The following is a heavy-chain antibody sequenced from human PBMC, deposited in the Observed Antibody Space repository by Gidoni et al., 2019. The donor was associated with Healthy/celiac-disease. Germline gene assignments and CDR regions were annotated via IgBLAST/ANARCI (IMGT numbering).Heavy chain of an antibody. CDR1: GFTFSNAW. Sequence: EVQLVESGGGLVTPGGSLRLSCAASGFTFSNAWMSWVRQAPGKGLEWVGRIKSKTDGGTTDYAAPVKGRFTISRDDSKNTLYLQMNSLKTEDTAVYYCTTAPFFVWNWYFDLWGRGTLVTVSS. CDR2: IKSKTDGGTT. V-gene: IGHV3-15*01. J-gene: IGHJ2*01. CDR3: TTAPFFVWNWYFDL. D-gene: IGHD3-16*01.